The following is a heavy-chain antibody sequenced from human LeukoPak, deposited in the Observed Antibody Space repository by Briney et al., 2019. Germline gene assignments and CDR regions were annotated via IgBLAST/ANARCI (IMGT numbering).Heavy chain of an antibody. CDR3: AELGITMIGGV. V-gene: IGHV3-66*01. CDR1: GFTFSSYW. CDR2: IYSDGST. J-gene: IGHJ6*04. Sequence: TGGSLRLSCAASGFTFSSYWMSWVRQAPGKGLEWVSIIYSDGSTYYADSVKGRFTISRDNSKNTLYLQMNSLRAEDTAVYYCAELGITMIGGVWGKETTVTISS. D-gene: IGHD3-10*02.